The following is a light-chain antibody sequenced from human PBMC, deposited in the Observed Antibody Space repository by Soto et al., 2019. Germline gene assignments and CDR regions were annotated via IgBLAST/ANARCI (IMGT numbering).Light chain of an antibody. J-gene: IGKJ1*01. V-gene: IGKV3-15*01. CDR2: GAS. CDR3: QQYNNWPWT. Sequence: EILMTQSPGALSLFPGETFTVSFRASQSVSSNLAWYQQKPGQAPRLLIYGASTRATGIPARFSGGGSGTEFTLTISSLQSEDFAVYYCQQYNNWPWTFGQGTKVDNK. CDR1: QSVSSN.